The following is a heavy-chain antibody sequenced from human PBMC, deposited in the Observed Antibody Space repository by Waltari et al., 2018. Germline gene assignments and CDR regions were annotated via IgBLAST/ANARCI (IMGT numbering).Heavy chain of an antibody. V-gene: IGHV4-31*03. Sequence: QVQLQESGPGLVKPSQTLSLTCSVSGGSITSGGHYWTWIRPYPGKGLEWIGYIYNSGYTYYNPSLKSRLSISLDTSKNQFSLKLSSLTAADTAVYYCARAFYHGSGTYGDSWGQGTLVTVSS. CDR3: ARAFYHGSGTYGDS. CDR1: GGSITSGGHY. J-gene: IGHJ4*02. CDR2: IYNSGYT. D-gene: IGHD3-10*01.